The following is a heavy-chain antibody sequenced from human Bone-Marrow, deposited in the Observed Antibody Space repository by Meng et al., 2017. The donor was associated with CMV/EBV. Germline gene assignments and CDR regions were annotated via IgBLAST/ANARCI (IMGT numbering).Heavy chain of an antibody. J-gene: IGHJ6*02. CDR1: GYTVTSYD. Sequence: ASVKVSCKASGYTVTSYDINWVRQATGQGLEWMGWMNPNSGNTGYAQKFQGRVTMTRNTSISTAYMELSSLRSEDTAVYYCARGPGTSYYDFWSGYYLNVVGYYYGMDVWGQGTTVTVSS. CDR2: MNPNSGNT. V-gene: IGHV1-8*01. CDR3: ARGPGTSYYDFWSGYYLNVVGYYYGMDV. D-gene: IGHD3-3*01.